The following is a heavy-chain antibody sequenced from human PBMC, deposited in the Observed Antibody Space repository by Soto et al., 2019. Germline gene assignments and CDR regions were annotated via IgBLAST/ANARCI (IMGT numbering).Heavy chain of an antibody. J-gene: IGHJ4*02. D-gene: IGHD6-13*01. CDR3: ARAETSGILYFDY. CDR1: GYSVNSYY. Sequence: PSETLSLTCTFTGYSVNSYYWSWMRQPPGKGLECMGYVYYSGSTNYNPSLKSRVTISVDTSKNQISLRLKSVTAADTAVYYCARAETSGILYFDYWGQGSLVTVSS. V-gene: IGHV4-59*02. CDR2: VYYSGST.